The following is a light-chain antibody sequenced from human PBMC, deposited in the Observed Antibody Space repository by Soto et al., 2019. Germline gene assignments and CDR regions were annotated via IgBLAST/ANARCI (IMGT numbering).Light chain of an antibody. CDR1: SSDVGSYNL. V-gene: IGLV2-23*02. CDR2: EVS. J-gene: IGLJ3*02. CDR3: FSYAGSSTRV. Sequence: QSALTQPASVSGSPGQSITISCTGTSSDVGSYNLVSWYQQHPGKAPKLMIYEVSKRPSGVSNRFSGSKSGNTASLTISGLQAEDEADYYCFSYAGSSTRVFGGGTQLTVL.